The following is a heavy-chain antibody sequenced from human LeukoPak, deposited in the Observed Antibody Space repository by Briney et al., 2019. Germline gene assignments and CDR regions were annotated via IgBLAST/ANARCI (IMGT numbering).Heavy chain of an antibody. V-gene: IGHV5-51*01. CDR1: GYSFTSYW. J-gene: IGHJ4*02. D-gene: IGHD1-26*01. CDR3: ARPTRWELRGWDY. Sequence: GESLKISCKGSGYSFTSYWIGWVRQMPGKGLEWMGIICPGDSDTRYSPSFQGQVTISADKSISTAYLQWSSLKASDTAMYYCARPTRWELRGWDYWGQGTLVTVSS. CDR2: ICPGDSDT.